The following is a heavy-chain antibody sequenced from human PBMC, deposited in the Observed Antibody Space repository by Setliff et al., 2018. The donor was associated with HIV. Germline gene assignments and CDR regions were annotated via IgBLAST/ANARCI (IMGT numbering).Heavy chain of an antibody. J-gene: IGHJ6*03. Sequence: GGSLRLSCAASGFTFSAYSMNWVRQAPGKGLEWISYISSSGVMYYVDSVRGRFTISRDNARNSLYLQMNSLRAEDTAVYYCARDATRGGDMDVWAKGTTVTVSS. D-gene: IGHD2-15*01. CDR2: ISSSGVM. CDR3: ARDATRGGDMDV. V-gene: IGHV3-48*04. CDR1: GFTFSAYS.